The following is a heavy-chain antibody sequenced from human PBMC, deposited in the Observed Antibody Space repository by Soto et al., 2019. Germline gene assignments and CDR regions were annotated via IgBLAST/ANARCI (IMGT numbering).Heavy chain of an antibody. Sequence: GGSLRLSCAASGFTFSSYGMHWVRQAPGKGLEWVAVIWHDGSNKYYADSVKGRFTISRDNSKNTLYLQMNSLRAEDTAVYYCARDGLNGGFGTSCYGCYDAFDIWGQGTMVTVSS. D-gene: IGHD2-2*01. J-gene: IGHJ3*02. CDR2: IWHDGSNK. V-gene: IGHV3-33*01. CDR1: GFTFSSYG. CDR3: ARDGLNGGFGTSCYGCYDAFDI.